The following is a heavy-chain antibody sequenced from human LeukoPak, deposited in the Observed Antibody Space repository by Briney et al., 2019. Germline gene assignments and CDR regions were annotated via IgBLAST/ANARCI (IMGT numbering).Heavy chain of an antibody. CDR3: TREIVLCA. V-gene: IGHV3-49*04. CDR1: GFTFGGYA. J-gene: IGHJ5*01. Sequence: GGSLRLSCTASGFTFGGYAMSWVRQAPGKGLEWVGFISSKGYSGSKAYAASGKGRFTTSRDDSKSIAYLQMNSLKTEDTAVDYCTREIVLCAWGQGTLVTVSS. D-gene: IGHD2/OR15-2a*01. CDR2: ISSKGYSGSK.